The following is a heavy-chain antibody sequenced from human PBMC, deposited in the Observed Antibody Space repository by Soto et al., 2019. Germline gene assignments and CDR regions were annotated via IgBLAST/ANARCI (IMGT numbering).Heavy chain of an antibody. D-gene: IGHD1-7*01. J-gene: IGHJ4*02. CDR1: GFTFSSYD. Sequence: VQLAESGGGMVQPGGSLRLSCVASGFTFSSYDMHWVRQAPGKGLEYVSSISSNGGTTYYGNSVKGRFTISRDNSKTTLYLQMGSLRAVDMAVYYCVRRVSGNYDYWGQGTLVTVSS. CDR3: VRRVSGNYDY. CDR2: ISSNGGTT. V-gene: IGHV3-64*01.